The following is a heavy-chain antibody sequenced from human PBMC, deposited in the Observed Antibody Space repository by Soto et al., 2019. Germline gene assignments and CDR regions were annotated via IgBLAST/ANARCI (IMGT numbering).Heavy chain of an antibody. CDR1: GYSFTSYW. V-gene: IGHV5-51*01. D-gene: IGHD6-13*01. CDR2: IYPGDSDT. J-gene: IGHJ6*03. Sequence: PGESLKISCKGSGYSFTSYWIVWVRQMPGKGLEWMGIIYPGDSDTRYSPSFQGQVTISADKSISTAYLQWSSLKASDTAMYYCARHGLAAAGTKYYYYYYMDVWGKGTTVTVSS. CDR3: ARHGLAAAGTKYYYYYYMDV.